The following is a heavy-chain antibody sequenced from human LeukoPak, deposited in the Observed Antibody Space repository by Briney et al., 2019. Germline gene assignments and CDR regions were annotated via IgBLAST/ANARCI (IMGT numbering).Heavy chain of an antibody. Sequence: GASVKVSCKASGGTFISYAISWVRQAPGQGLEWMGGIIPIFGTANYAQKFQGRVTITTDESTSTAYMELSSLRSEDTAVYYCARVPGGYYYMDVWGKGTTVTVSS. CDR3: ARVPGGYYYMDV. J-gene: IGHJ6*03. CDR2: IIPIFGTA. V-gene: IGHV1-69*05. D-gene: IGHD1-26*01. CDR1: GGTFISYA.